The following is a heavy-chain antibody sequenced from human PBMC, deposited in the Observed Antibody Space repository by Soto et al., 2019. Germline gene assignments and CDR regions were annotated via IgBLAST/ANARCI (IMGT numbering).Heavy chain of an antibody. J-gene: IGHJ6*02. CDR2: MNPNSANT. D-gene: IGHD3-10*01. CDR3: AREGVRGMDV. V-gene: IGHV1-8*01. Sequence: QVQLVQSGAEVKKPGASVKVSCKASGYTFTSYDINWVRQATGQGLEWMGWMNPNSANTGYAQKXXXXXXXXXXXXXXXXXXXLSSLXXXXXXXYYCAREGVRGMDVWGQGTTVTVSS. CDR1: GYTFTSYD.